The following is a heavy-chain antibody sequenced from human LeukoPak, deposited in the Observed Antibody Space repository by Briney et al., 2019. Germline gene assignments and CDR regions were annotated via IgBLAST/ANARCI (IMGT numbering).Heavy chain of an antibody. J-gene: IGHJ4*02. CDR3: ARGVRVGATQFDY. V-gene: IGHV1-46*01. CDR2: INPSGGST. Sequence: ASVKASCKASGYTFTTSYMHWVGQPPGKGFEWLGIINPSGGSTSYAQKFQGRVTMTRGTSTSTVYMELSSLRSEDTAVYYCARGVRVGATQFDYWGQGTLVTVSS. CDR1: GYTFTTSY. D-gene: IGHD1-26*01.